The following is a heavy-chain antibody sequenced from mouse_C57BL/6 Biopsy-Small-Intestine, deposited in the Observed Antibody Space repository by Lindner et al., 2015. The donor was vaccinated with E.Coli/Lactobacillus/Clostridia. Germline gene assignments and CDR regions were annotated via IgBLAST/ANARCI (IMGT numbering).Heavy chain of an antibody. V-gene: IGHV2-6*01. CDR2: IWTIGRT. CDR1: GFSLTSFG. D-gene: IGHD2-3*01. J-gene: IGHJ3*01. Sequence: VQLQESGPGLVAPSQSLTNTCTVSGFSLTSFGVDWVRQSPGKGLEWLGVIWTIGRTNYNSALKSRLSISKDNSRGQVFLKMDSLQTDDTAMYYCASARGDGSFAYWGQGTLVTVSA. CDR3: ASARGDGSFAY.